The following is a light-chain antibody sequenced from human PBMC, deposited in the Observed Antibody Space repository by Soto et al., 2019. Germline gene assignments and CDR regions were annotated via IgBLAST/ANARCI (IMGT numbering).Light chain of an antibody. CDR2: GAS. V-gene: IGKV3-20*01. Sequence: TVLTQSPCPLSLSPGERATHPFRASQTVGTYLAWYQQKPGQAPRLLVFGASSRATGVPDRFSGSGSGTDFTLTISGLEPEDFALYYCQQYHNSPLTFGQGPKVDIK. J-gene: IGKJ1*01. CDR1: QTVGTY. CDR3: QQYHNSPLT.